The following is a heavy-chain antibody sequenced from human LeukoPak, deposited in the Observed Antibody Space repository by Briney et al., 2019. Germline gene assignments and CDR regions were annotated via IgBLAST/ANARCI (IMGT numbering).Heavy chain of an antibody. V-gene: IGHV3-21*04. CDR1: GFTFRRYS. CDR3: ARYCGASSCFAGFDH. Sequence: KPGESLRLSCAASGFTFRRYSMNWVRQAPGKGLEWVSSISSSSTYIYDADSVKGRFTISRDNAKSTLYLQMNSLRAEDTAVYYCARYCGASSCFAGFDHWGQGSLVSVST. CDR2: ISSSSTYI. D-gene: IGHD4/OR15-4a*01. J-gene: IGHJ4*02.